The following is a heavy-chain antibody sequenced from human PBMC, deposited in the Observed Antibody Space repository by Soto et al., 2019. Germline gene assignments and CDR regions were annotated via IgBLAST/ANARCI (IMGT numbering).Heavy chain of an antibody. D-gene: IGHD3-10*01. Sequence: SETLSLTCTVSGGSISSYYVSWIRQSAGKGLEWIGRIDTSGTTNYNPSLKSRVTMSVDASKNHFSLNLSSVTAADTAVYYCASVPRGYAYYHCTGVWGQGTTLTVFS. CDR1: GGSISSYY. J-gene: IGHJ6*02. V-gene: IGHV4-4*07. CDR2: IDTSGTT. CDR3: ASVPRGYAYYHCTGV.